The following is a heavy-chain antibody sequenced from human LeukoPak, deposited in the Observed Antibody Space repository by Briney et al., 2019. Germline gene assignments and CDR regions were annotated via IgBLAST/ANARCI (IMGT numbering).Heavy chain of an antibody. CDR3: TCDLNKSDGL. J-gene: IGHJ3*01. CDR2: ISYDGSNK. Sequence: PGRSLRLSCAASGFTFSSYGMHWVRQAPGKGLEWVAVISYDGSNKYYADSVKGRFTISRDNSKNTLYLQMNSLRAEGTAVYYCTCDLNKSDGLWGQGTMVTVSS. V-gene: IGHV3-30*03. D-gene: IGHD2-8*01. CDR1: GFTFSSYG.